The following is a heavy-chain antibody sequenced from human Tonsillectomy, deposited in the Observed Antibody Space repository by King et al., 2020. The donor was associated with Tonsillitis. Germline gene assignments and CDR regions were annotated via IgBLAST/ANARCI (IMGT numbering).Heavy chain of an antibody. CDR3: GRDFTRRLSNWFDP. CDR2: IYYSGST. Sequence: QLQESGPGLVKPSETLSLTCTVSGDSISSSDYYWGWIRQPPGKGLEWIGSIYYSGSTYYNPSLKSRVTISVDTSKNQFSLKLSSVTAADTAVYYCGRDFTRRLSNWFDPWGRGTLAPVSS. CDR1: GDSISSSDYY. J-gene: IGHJ5*02. D-gene: IGHD6-19*01. V-gene: IGHV4-39*02.